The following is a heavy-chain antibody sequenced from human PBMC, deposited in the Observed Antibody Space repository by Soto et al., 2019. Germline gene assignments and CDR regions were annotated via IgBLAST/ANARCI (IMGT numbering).Heavy chain of an antibody. CDR3: ARGRGGYNLRRAFDY. CDR1: GYTFTGYY. Sequence: ASVKVSCKASGYTFTGYYMHWVRQAPGQGLEWMGWINPNSGGTNYAQKFQGWVTMTRDTSISTAYLQWSSLKASDTAMYYCARGRGGYNLRRAFDYWGQGTLVTVSS. V-gene: IGHV1-2*04. CDR2: INPNSGGT. J-gene: IGHJ4*02. D-gene: IGHD5-12*01.